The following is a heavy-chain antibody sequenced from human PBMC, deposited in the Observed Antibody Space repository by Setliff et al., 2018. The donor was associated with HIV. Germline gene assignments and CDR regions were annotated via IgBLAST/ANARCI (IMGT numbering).Heavy chain of an antibody. J-gene: IGHJ4*02. D-gene: IGHD2-21*01. CDR3: TTGTRLVD. V-gene: IGHV3-15*01. Sequence: PSETLSLTCAVYGGSFSGFYWSWVRQAPGKGLEWVGRIKSKTDGGTTDYAAPVKGRFTISRDDSKNTLYLQMNSLKTEDTAVYYCTTGTRLVDWGQGALVTVSS. CDR1: GGSFSGFY. CDR2: IKSKTDGGTT.